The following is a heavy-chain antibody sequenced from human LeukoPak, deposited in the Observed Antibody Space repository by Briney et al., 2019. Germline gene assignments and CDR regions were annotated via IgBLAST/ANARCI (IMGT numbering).Heavy chain of an antibody. V-gene: IGHV4-30-4*08. CDR1: GGSISSGSYY. D-gene: IGHD6-13*01. Sequence: SETLSLTCTVSGGSISSGSYYWSWIRQPPGKGLEWIGYIYYSGSTYYNPSLKSRVTISVDTSKNQFSLKLSSVTAADTAVYYCARAIAAAGTVWFDPWGQRTLVTVSS. CDR2: IYYSGST. J-gene: IGHJ5*02. CDR3: ARAIAAAGTVWFDP.